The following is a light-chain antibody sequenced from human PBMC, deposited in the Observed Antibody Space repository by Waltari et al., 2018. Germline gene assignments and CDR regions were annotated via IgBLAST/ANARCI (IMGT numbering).Light chain of an antibody. V-gene: IGLV2-14*03. CDR1: SRDVGGYDY. CDR3: NSYTSSASRV. J-gene: IGLJ3*02. Sequence: QSALTQPASVSGSPGQSITIPCTGTSRDVGGYDYVSWYQQHSGNAPKLILLNVKHRPAGLATRGAGSKSGNTAYLTSSGLQAEDEAHYYCNSYTSSASRVFGGGTKLTVL. CDR2: NVK.